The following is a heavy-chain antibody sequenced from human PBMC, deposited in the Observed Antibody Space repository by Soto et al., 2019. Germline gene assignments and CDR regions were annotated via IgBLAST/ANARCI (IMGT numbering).Heavy chain of an antibody. J-gene: IGHJ1*01. CDR3: AIYRSADRFVQYFKL. V-gene: IGHV3-21*01. CDR2: ISSRSDSI. CDR1: GFIFTSYS. D-gene: IGHD6-25*01. Sequence: WGSLRLSCAASGFIFTSYSMVWFRQAPGKGLEWVSSISSRSDSIYYADSVKGRFTISRDNAQNSLYLQMNSLTSEDTAVYYCAIYRSADRFVQYFKLCGTGTTVTVSS.